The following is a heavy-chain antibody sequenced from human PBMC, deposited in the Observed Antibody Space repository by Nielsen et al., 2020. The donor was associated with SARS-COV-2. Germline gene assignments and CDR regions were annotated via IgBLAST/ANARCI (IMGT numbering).Heavy chain of an antibody. J-gene: IGHJ6*02. CDR3: ARGVRWLQLGSYYYGMDV. Sequence: SETLSLTCAVYGGSFSGYYWSWIRQPPGKGLEWIGEINHSGSTNYNPSLKSRVTISVDTSKNQFSLKLSSVTAADTAVYYCARGVRWLQLGSYYYGMDVWGQGTTVTVSS. V-gene: IGHV4-34*01. CDR1: GGSFSGYY. CDR2: INHSGST. D-gene: IGHD5-24*01.